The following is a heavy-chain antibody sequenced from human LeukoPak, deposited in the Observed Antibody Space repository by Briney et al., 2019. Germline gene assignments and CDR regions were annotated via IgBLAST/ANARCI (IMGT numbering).Heavy chain of an antibody. CDR1: GFTFSSYW. J-gene: IGHJ4*02. Sequence: GGSLRLSCVASGFTFSSYWIHWVRQAPGKGLVWVSRIDSDGGNTDYADSVRGRFTISRDNAKNTPYLQMNSLRAEDTAVYYCAKDRWLLLRPDYWGQGTLVTVSS. D-gene: IGHD3-22*01. CDR3: AKDRWLLLRPDY. V-gene: IGHV3-74*01. CDR2: IDSDGGNT.